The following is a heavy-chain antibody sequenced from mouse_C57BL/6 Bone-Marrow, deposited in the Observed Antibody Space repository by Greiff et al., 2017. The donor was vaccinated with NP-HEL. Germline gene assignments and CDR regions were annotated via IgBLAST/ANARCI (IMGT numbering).Heavy chain of an antibody. D-gene: IGHD4-1*01. CDR2: ILPGSGST. CDR3: ARGGTAY. J-gene: IGHJ3*01. V-gene: IGHV1-9*01. Sequence: QVQLQQSGAELMKPGASVKLSCKATGYTFTGYWIEWVKQRPGHGLEWIGEILPGSGSTNYIEKFKGKATFTADTSSNTAYMQLSSLTTEGSAIYYCARGGTAYWGQGTLVTVSA. CDR1: GYTFTGYW.